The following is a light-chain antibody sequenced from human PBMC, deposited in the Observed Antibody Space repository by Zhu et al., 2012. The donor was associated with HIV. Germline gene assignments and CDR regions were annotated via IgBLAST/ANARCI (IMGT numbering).Light chain of an antibody. Sequence: DIQMTQSPSSLSASVGDTVTITCRASASVATYLNWYRQTPGRAPTLLISSATNLETGVPSRFSGGGSGTELTLTIASLQPEDFASYYCQQSFSAPWTFAQGTKVDIK. CDR1: ASVATY. CDR2: SAT. J-gene: IGKJ1*01. V-gene: IGKV1-39*01. CDR3: QQSFSAPWT.